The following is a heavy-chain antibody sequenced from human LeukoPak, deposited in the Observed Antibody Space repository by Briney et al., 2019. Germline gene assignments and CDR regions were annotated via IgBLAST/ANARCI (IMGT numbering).Heavy chain of an antibody. V-gene: IGHV3-23*01. D-gene: IGHD3-9*01. CDR2: ISGSGGST. CDR3: AKGRYFDWSLRLLFDY. J-gene: IGHJ4*02. Sequence: GGSLRLSCAASGFTFSSYAMSWVRQAPGKGLEWVSAISGSGGSTHYADSVKGRFTISRDNSKNTLYLQMNSLRAEDTAVYYCAKGRYFDWSLRLLFDYWGQGTLVTVSS. CDR1: GFTFSSYA.